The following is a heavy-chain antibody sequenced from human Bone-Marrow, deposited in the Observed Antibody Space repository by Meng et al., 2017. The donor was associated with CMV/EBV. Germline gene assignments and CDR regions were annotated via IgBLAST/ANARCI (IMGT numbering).Heavy chain of an antibody. D-gene: IGHD5-12*01. V-gene: IGHV4-59*01. CDR2: IYYSGST. CDR3: ARERSGYGLIDY. J-gene: IGHJ4*02. Sequence: SETLSLTCTVSGGSISSYYWSWIRQPPGKGLEWIGYIYYSGSTNYNPSLKSRVTISVDTSKNQFSLKSSSVTAADTAVYYCARERSGYGLIDYWGQGTLVTVSS. CDR1: GGSISSYY.